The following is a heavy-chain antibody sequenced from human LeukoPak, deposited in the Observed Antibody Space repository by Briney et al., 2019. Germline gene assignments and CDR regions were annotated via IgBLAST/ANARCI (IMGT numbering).Heavy chain of an antibody. J-gene: IGHJ4*02. CDR3: ARHFHSAWFGF. CDR2: IYPGGSNG. V-gene: IGHV5-51*01. CDR1: GFDFTAYG. Sequence: GESLKISCKCSGFDFTAYGIAWVRQMPGKGLEWMGNIYPGGSNGRYSPSFQGQVTMSADKSITTVYLQWSSLKASDTAMYYCARHFHSAWFGFWGQGSLATVSS. D-gene: IGHD3-16*01.